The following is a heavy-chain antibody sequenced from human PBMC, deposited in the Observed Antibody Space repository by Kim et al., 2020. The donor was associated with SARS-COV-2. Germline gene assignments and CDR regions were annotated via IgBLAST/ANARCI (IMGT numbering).Heavy chain of an antibody. D-gene: IGHD1-26*01. J-gene: IGHJ4*02. Sequence: GGSLRLSCAASGFTFRSDTMNWVRQAPGKGLEWVSGISSGGTTWYTDSVKGRFTMSRDNSMNTLYLQMNSLSAEDTAVYYCAKDLIPVDGRWDVDYWGQG. V-gene: IGHV3-23*01. CDR3: AKDLIPVDGRWDVDY. CDR2: ISSGGTT. CDR1: GFTFRSDT.